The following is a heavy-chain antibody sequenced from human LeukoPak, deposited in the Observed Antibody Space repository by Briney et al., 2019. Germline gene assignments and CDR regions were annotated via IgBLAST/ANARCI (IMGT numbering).Heavy chain of an antibody. CDR2: ISYDGSNK. CDR1: GFTFSSYG. Sequence: GGSLRLSCAASGFTFSSYGMHWVRQAPGKGLEWVAVISYDGSNKYYADSVKGRFTNSRDNSKNTLYLQMNSLRAEDTAVYYCAKDLSEDAFDIWGQGTMVTVSS. CDR3: AKDLSEDAFDI. V-gene: IGHV3-30*18. J-gene: IGHJ3*02.